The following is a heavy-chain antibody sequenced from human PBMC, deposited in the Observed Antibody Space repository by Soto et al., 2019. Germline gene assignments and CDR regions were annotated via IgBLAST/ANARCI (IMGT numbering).Heavy chain of an antibody. D-gene: IGHD5-18*01. CDR1: GGTFSSYA. CDR2: IIPIFGTA. J-gene: IGHJ4*02. CDR3: ARDGRQLEPSIDY. V-gene: IGHV1-69*05. Sequence: KVSCKASGGTFSSYAISWVRQAPGQGLEWMGGIIPIFGTANYAQKFQGRVTITTDESTSTAYMELSSLRSEDTAVYYCARDGRQLEPSIDYWGQGTLVTVSS.